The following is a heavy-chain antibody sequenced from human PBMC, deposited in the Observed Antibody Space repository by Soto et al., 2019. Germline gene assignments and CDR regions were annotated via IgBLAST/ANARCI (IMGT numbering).Heavy chain of an antibody. CDR1: RFTFSTYA. J-gene: IGHJ5*02. V-gene: IGHV3-23*01. D-gene: IGHD3-10*01. CDR2: ISGSGGNT. Sequence: EVQLLESGGGLVQPGGSLRLSCAASRFTFSTYAMSWVRQAPGKGLEWVSDISGSGGNTYYADSVKGRFTIFRDNSKNVLYLQMNSLRVEDTAVYFCAKSAMVRGGGWFDPWGQGSLVTVSS. CDR3: AKSAMVRGGGWFDP.